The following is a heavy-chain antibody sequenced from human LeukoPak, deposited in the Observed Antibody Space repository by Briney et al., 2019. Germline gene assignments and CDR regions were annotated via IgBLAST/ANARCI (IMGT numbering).Heavy chain of an antibody. CDR2: IYYSGST. Sequence: PSETLSLTCAVYGGSFSGYYWSWIRQPPGKGLGWIGSIYYSGSTYYNPSLKSRVTISVDTSKNQFSLKLSSVTAADTAVYYCARPQGGAFDIWGQGTMVTVSS. CDR3: ARPQGGAFDI. CDR1: GGSFSGYY. J-gene: IGHJ3*02. V-gene: IGHV4-34*01. D-gene: IGHD3-16*01.